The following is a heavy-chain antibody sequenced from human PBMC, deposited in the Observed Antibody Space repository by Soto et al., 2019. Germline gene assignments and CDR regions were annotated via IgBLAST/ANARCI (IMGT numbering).Heavy chain of an antibody. J-gene: IGHJ5*02. Sequence: QVQLVQSGAEVKKPGASVKVSCKASGYTFTSYATHWVRQAPGQRLEWMGWINAGNGNTKYSQKFQGRVTITRDTSASTAYMELSSLRSEDTAVYYCARDIVVVPAAMAFYGWFDPWGQGTLVTVSS. CDR3: ARDIVVVPAAMAFYGWFDP. D-gene: IGHD2-2*01. V-gene: IGHV1-3*01. CDR1: GYTFTSYA. CDR2: INAGNGNT.